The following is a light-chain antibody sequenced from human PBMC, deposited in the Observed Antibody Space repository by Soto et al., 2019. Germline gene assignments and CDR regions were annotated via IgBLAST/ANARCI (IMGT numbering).Light chain of an antibody. CDR3: QKYSSVPV. CDR2: AVS. Sequence: DIQMTQSPTSLSASVGDRVTITCRASQDIMNFVAWYQQKPGKDPKLLIYAVSTLQSGVPSRFCGSGSGTDFTLTINSLQPEDVATYSCQKYSSVPVFGPGTKVEIK. V-gene: IGKV1-27*01. CDR1: QDIMNF. J-gene: IGKJ3*01.